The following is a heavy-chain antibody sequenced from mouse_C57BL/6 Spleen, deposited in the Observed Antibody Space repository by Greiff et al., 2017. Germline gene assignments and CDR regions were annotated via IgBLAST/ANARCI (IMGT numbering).Heavy chain of an antibody. Sequence: EVKLQESGPGLVKPSQSLSLTCSVTGYSITSGYYWNWIRQFPGNKLEWMGYISYDGSNNYNPSLKNRISITRDTSKNQFFLKLNSLTTEDTATYYCARVSGTLGYFDVWGTGTTVTVSS. D-gene: IGHD4-1*01. V-gene: IGHV3-6*01. CDR2: ISYDGSN. CDR1: GYSITSGYY. J-gene: IGHJ1*03. CDR3: ARVSGTLGYFDV.